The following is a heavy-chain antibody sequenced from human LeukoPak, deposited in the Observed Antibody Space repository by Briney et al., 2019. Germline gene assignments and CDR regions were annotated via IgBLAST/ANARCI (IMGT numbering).Heavy chain of an antibody. CDR3: ARQPDCSGGACYSATTGPLDY. Sequence: GGSLRLSCAASGFNFSNYWMHWVRQAPGKGLEWVSRINIAGSVTTYADSVKGRFTISRDNAKKTLYLQMNSLRAEDTAVYYCARQPDCSGGACYSATTGPLDYWGQGILVTVSS. V-gene: IGHV3-74*01. D-gene: IGHD2-15*01. J-gene: IGHJ4*02. CDR2: INIAGSVT. CDR1: GFNFSNYW.